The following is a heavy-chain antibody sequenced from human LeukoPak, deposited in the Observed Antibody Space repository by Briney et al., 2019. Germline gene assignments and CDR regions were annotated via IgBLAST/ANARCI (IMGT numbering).Heavy chain of an antibody. D-gene: IGHD6-13*01. CDR2: ISYDGSNK. V-gene: IGHV3-30-3*01. Sequence: GGSLRLSCAASGFTFSSYAMHWVRQAPGKGLEWVAVISYDGSNKYYADSVKGRFTISRDNSKNTLYLQMNSLRAEVTAVYYCASQAAGILYYFDYWGQGTLVTVSS. CDR1: GFTFSSYA. CDR3: ASQAAGILYYFDY. J-gene: IGHJ4*02.